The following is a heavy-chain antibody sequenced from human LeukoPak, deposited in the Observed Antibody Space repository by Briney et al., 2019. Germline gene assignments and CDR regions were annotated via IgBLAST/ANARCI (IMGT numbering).Heavy chain of an antibody. D-gene: IGHD6-13*01. Sequence: SETLSLTCTVSGGPISSSSYYWGWIRQPPGKGLEWIGSMYYSGSTYYNPSLKSRVTISVDTSKNQFSLKLSSVTAADTAVYYCARGWRKSWFPATYFDYWGQGTLVTVSS. V-gene: IGHV4-39*07. CDR1: GGPISSSSYY. CDR2: MYYSGST. CDR3: ARGWRKSWFPATYFDY. J-gene: IGHJ4*02.